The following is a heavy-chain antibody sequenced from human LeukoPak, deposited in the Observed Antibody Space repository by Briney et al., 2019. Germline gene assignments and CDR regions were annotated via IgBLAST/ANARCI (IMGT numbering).Heavy chain of an antibody. D-gene: IGHD4-11*01. V-gene: IGHV3-23*01. CDR2: ISGSAGTT. CDR3: AKDPNDYSNIYYYYMDV. Sequence: GGTLRLSCAAPGFTFSSYAMSWVRQAPGKGLEWVSAISGSAGTTYYADSVKGRFTISRDNSKNTLYLQMNSLRAEDTAVYYCAKDPNDYSNIYYYYMDVWGKGTTVTVSS. CDR1: GFTFSSYA. J-gene: IGHJ6*03.